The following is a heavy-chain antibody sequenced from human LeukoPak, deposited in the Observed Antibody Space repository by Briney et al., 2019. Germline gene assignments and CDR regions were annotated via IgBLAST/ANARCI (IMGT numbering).Heavy chain of an antibody. CDR1: GYSFTSYW. CDR2: IYPGDSDT. Sequence: GESLKTSCKGSGYSFTSYWIGWVRQMSGKGLEWMGIIYPGDSDTRYSPSDQGQVTISVDKSISTAYLQWSSLKASDTAMYYCARPYCSGGSCYLYYFDYWGQGTLVTVSS. D-gene: IGHD2-15*01. J-gene: IGHJ4*02. V-gene: IGHV5-51*01. CDR3: ARPYCSGGSCYLYYFDY.